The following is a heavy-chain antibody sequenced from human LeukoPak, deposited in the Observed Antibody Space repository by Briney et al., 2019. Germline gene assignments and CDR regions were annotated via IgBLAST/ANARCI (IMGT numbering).Heavy chain of an antibody. CDR1: GGSINSGGYY. CDR2: IYYSGST. CDR3: ARDSDPRGLFDY. J-gene: IGHJ4*02. V-gene: IGHV4-31*03. Sequence: SETLSLTCTVSGGSINSGGYYWSWIRQHPGKGLEWIGYIYYSGSTYYDPSLKSRVTISVDTSKNQFSLKLSSVTAADTAVYYCARDSDPRGLFDYWGQGTLVTVSS.